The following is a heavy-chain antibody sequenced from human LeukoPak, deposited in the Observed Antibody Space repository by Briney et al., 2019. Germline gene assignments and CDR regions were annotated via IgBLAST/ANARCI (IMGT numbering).Heavy chain of an antibody. CDR2: IIPIFGTA. D-gene: IGHD6-19*01. CDR1: GGTFSSYA. V-gene: IGHV1-69*05. Sequence: ASVKVSCKASGGTFSSYAISWVRQAPGQGLEWMGGIIPIFGTANYAQKFQGRVTMTTDTSTSTAYMELRSLRSDDTAVYYCVIAVAAYYWGQGTLVTVSS. CDR3: VIAVAAYY. J-gene: IGHJ4*02.